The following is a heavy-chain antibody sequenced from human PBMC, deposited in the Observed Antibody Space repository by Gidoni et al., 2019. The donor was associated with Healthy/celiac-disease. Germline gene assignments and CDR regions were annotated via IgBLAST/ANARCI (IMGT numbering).Heavy chain of an antibody. CDR2: ISSSGSTI. Sequence: EVQLVESGGGLVQPGGSLRLSCAASGFTFSSYEMNWVRQAPGKGLEWVSYISSSGSTIYYADSVKGRFTISRDNAKNSLYLQMNSLRAEDTAVYYCAREGHYDGSGSYYYYYGMDVWGQGTTVTVSS. CDR1: GFTFSSYE. D-gene: IGHD3-10*01. V-gene: IGHV3-48*03. CDR3: AREGHYDGSGSYYYYYGMDV. J-gene: IGHJ6*02.